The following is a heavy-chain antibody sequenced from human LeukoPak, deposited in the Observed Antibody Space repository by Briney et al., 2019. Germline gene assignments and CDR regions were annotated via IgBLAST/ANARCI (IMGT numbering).Heavy chain of an antibody. CDR3: ARDLDGSGSYSDY. V-gene: IGHV1-18*01. Sequence: ASVKVSCKTSGYTFTSYYISWVRQAPGQGLEWMAWISAYNGNTKYAQKFQGRVTMTTDTSTSTAYMELRSLRSDDTAVYYCARDLDGSGSYSDYWGQGTLVTVSS. J-gene: IGHJ4*02. D-gene: IGHD3-10*01. CDR1: GYTFTSYY. CDR2: ISAYNGNT.